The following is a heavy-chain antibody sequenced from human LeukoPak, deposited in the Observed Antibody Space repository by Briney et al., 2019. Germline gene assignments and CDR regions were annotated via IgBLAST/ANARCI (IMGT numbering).Heavy chain of an antibody. J-gene: IGHJ4*02. CDR1: GFTFSSYS. D-gene: IGHD3-10*01. CDR2: ISSSSSYI. CDR3: ATLDQWFGELLSDY. Sequence: PGGSLRLSXAASGFTFSSYSMNWVRQAPGKGLEWVASISSSSSYIYYADSVKGRFTISRDNAKNSLYLQMNSLRAEDTAVYYCATLDQWFGELLSDYWGQGTLVTVSS. V-gene: IGHV3-21*01.